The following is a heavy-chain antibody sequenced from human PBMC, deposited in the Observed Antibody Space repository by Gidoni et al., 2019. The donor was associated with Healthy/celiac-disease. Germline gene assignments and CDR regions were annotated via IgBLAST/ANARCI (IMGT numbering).Heavy chain of an antibody. J-gene: IGHJ6*02. Sequence: EVQLVESGGGLVQPVRSLRLSCAASAFTFDYYAMHWVRQAPGKGLEWVSGISWNSGSIGYADSVKGRFTISRDNAKNSLYLQMNSLRAEDTALYYCAKESMGAGATGYYGMDVWGQGTTVTVSS. CDR1: AFTFDYYA. V-gene: IGHV3-9*01. D-gene: IGHD1-26*01. CDR2: ISWNSGSI. CDR3: AKESMGAGATGYYGMDV.